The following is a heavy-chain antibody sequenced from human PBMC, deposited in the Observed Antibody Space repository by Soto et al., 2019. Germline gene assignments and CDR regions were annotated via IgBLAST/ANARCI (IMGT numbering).Heavy chain of an antibody. CDR2: IYYSGST. CDR1: GASISSDY. CDR3: ARHLWFGELFRMGYYYYYGMDV. D-gene: IGHD3-10*01. Sequence: AETLSLTCTVSGASISSDYWTWIRQPPGKGLEWIGYIYYSGSTNYNPSLKSRVTISVDTSKNQFSLKLSSVPAADTAVYYCARHLWFGELFRMGYYYYYGMDVWGQGTTVTVSS. V-gene: IGHV4-59*08. J-gene: IGHJ6*02.